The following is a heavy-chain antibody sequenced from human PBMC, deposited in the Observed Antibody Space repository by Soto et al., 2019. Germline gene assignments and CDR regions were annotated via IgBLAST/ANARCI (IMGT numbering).Heavy chain of an antibody. J-gene: IGHJ4*02. D-gene: IGHD5-18*01. CDR1: GFTFSTYS. CDR3: AKGIVKYTYGACDY. Sequence: PGGSLRLSCAASGFTFSTYSMNWVRQAPGKGLEWVAAISYDGSNQYHADSVKGRFTISRDNSKSTLYLQMNSLRVEDTAVYYCAKGIVKYTYGACDYWGQGALVTVSS. CDR2: ISYDGSNQ. V-gene: IGHV3-30*18.